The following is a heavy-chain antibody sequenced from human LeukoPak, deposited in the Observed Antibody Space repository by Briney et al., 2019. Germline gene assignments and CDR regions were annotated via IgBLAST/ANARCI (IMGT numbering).Heavy chain of an antibody. CDR3: AKAVRGYSYGYYYYYMDV. D-gene: IGHD5-18*01. CDR2: ISGSGGST. V-gene: IGHV3-23*01. CDR1: GFTFSNYA. Sequence: GGSLRLSCAASGFTFSNYAMSWVRQAPGKGLEWVSAISGSGGSTYYADSVKGRFTISRDNSKNTLYLQMNSLRAEDTAVYYCAKAVRGYSYGYYYYYMDVWGKGTTVTVSS. J-gene: IGHJ6*03.